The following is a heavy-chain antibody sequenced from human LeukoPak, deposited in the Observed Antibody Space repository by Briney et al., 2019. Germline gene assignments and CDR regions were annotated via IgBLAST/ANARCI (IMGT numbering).Heavy chain of an antibody. CDR2: IKQDGSEK. Sequence: GGSLRLSCAASEFTFSRYWMSWVRQAPGKGLEWVANIKQDGSEKYYVDSVKGRFTISRDNAKNSLYLQMNSLRAEDTAVYYCARDRSSGLVDFNYFGYWGQGTLVTVSS. J-gene: IGHJ4*02. V-gene: IGHV3-7*03. CDR3: ARDRSSGLVDFNYFGY. D-gene: IGHD6-19*01. CDR1: EFTFSRYW.